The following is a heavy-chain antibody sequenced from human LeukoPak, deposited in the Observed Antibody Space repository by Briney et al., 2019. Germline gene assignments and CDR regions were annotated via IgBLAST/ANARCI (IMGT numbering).Heavy chain of an antibody. CDR1: GFTFSNYW. J-gene: IGHJ4*02. Sequence: PGGSLRLSCAASGFTFSNYWMTWVRQAPGKGLEWVANIKQDGIEKYYVDSVKGRFTISRDDAKNSLFLQMDSLSVEDTAVYYCARITTRYFDYWGQGTLVTVSS. V-gene: IGHV3-7*05. D-gene: IGHD1-1*01. CDR3: ARITTRYFDY. CDR2: IKQDGIEK.